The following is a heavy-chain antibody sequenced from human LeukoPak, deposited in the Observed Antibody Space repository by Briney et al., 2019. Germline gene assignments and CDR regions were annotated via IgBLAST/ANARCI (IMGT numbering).Heavy chain of an antibody. D-gene: IGHD6-19*01. CDR2: ISSSGSTK. V-gene: IGHV3-48*04. Sequence: GGSLRLSCAASGFTFSSYWMSWVRQAPGKGLEWVSNISSSGSTKYHADSVKGRFTISRDNAKNSLYLQMNSLRAEDTAVYYCARSSGWLYFQHWGQGTLVTVSS. J-gene: IGHJ1*01. CDR3: ARSSGWLYFQH. CDR1: GFTFSSYW.